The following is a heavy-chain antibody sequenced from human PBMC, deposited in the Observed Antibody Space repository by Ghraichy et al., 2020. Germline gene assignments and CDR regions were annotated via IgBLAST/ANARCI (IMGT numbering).Heavy chain of an antibody. V-gene: IGHV3-23*01. Sequence: GGSLRLSCAASGFTFNTYAMSWVRQAPGKGLEWVSAISGSGGTTNYADSVKGRFTISRDNSKNTLYLQMNSLRAEDTAVYYCAKDRDGYRNFCDYWGQGTLVTVSS. CDR1: GFTFNTYA. D-gene: IGHD3-22*01. J-gene: IGHJ4*02. CDR3: AKDRDGYRNFCDY. CDR2: ISGSGGTT.